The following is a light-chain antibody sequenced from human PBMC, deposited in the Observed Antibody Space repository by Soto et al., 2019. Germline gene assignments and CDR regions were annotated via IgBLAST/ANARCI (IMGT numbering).Light chain of an antibody. CDR2: KAS. CDR3: QQRSNWPPVT. CDR1: QSISSW. Sequence: DIHMTQTPSSLSASIGDRVTITLRASQSISSWLAWYQQKPGKAPKLLIYKASTLKSGVPSRFSGSGSGTDFTLTISSLEPEDFAVYYCQQRSNWPPVTFGQGTRLEIK. V-gene: IGKV1-5*03. J-gene: IGKJ5*01.